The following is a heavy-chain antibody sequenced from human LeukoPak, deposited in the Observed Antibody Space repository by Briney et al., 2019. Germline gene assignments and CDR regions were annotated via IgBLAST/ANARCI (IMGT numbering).Heavy chain of an antibody. CDR2: IYSVGST. CDR1: GFAVSNNK. D-gene: IGHD4-23*01. CDR3: ASTLVKVFDY. V-gene: IGHV3-66*01. Sequence: GGSLRLFCAVSGFAVSNNKMNWVRQAPGKGLEWVSTIYSVGSTYYADSVKGRFTISRDNSKNTLYLQMNSLRAEDTAVYYCASTLVKVFDYWGQGTLVTVSS. J-gene: IGHJ4*02.